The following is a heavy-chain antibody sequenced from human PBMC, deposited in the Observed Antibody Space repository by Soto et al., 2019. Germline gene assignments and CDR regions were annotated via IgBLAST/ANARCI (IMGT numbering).Heavy chain of an antibody. CDR1: GFTFRTYG. Sequence: PGGSLRLSCAASGFTFRTYGMNWVRQAPGRRLEWLSYIGATGGDIYYADSVKGRFTISRDNVKNSLFLQMTTLTFDDTAVYYCARAAPFSYDYWGPGTLVTVSS. CDR3: ARAAPFSYDY. V-gene: IGHV3-48*01. J-gene: IGHJ4*02. D-gene: IGHD3-10*01. CDR2: IGATGGDI.